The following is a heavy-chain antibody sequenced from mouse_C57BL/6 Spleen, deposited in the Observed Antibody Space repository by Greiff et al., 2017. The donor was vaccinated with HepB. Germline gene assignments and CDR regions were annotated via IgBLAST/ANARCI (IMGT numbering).Heavy chain of an antibody. CDR2: INPYNGGT. CDR3: ARWGSYYYGSSFDY. D-gene: IGHD1-1*01. Sequence: EVKLQESGPVLVKPGASVKMSCKASGYTFTDYYMNWVKQSHGKSLEWIGVINPYNGGTSYNQKFKGKATLTVDKSSSTAYMELNSLTSEDSAVYYCARWGSYYYGSSFDYWGQGTTLTVSS. CDR1: GYTFTDYY. V-gene: IGHV1-19*01. J-gene: IGHJ2*01.